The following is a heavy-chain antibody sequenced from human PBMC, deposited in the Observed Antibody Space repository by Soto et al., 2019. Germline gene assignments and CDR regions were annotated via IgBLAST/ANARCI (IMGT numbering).Heavy chain of an antibody. CDR2: ISSSGSTI. Sequence: GGSLRLSCAASGFTFSSYEMNWVRQAPGKGLERVSYISSSGSTIYYADSVKGRFTISRDNAKNSLYLQMNSLRAEDTAVYYCAGEGXRYFDWLGPDYYYGMDVWGQGTTVTVSS. D-gene: IGHD3-9*01. V-gene: IGHV3-48*03. CDR1: GFTFSSYE. CDR3: AGEGXRYFDWLGPDYYYGMDV. J-gene: IGHJ6*02.